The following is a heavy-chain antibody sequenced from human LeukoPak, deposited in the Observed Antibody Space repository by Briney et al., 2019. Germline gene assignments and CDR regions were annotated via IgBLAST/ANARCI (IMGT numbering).Heavy chain of an antibody. CDR1: GGSFSGYY. D-gene: IGHD3-22*01. J-gene: IGHJ6*02. Sequence: SETLSLTCAVYGGSFSGYYWSWIRQPPGKGLEWIGEINHSGSTNYNPSLKSRVTISVDTSKNQFSLKLSSVTAADTAVYYCAREPLGYYDSSGYYLGGYGMDVWGQGTTVTVSS. V-gene: IGHV4-34*01. CDR2: INHSGST. CDR3: AREPLGYYDSSGYYLGGYGMDV.